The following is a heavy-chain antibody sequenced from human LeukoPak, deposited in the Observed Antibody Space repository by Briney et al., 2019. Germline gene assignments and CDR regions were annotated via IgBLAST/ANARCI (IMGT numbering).Heavy chain of an antibody. V-gene: IGHV1-69*13. D-gene: IGHD3-10*01. Sequence: ASVKVSCKASGYTFTSYGISWVRQAPGQGLEWMGGIIPIFGTANYAQKFQGRVTITADESTSTAYMELSSLRSEDTAVYYCARPNGSGSYYNPPAFDIWGQGTMVTVSS. CDR3: ARPNGSGSYYNPPAFDI. J-gene: IGHJ3*02. CDR1: GYTFTSYG. CDR2: IIPIFGTA.